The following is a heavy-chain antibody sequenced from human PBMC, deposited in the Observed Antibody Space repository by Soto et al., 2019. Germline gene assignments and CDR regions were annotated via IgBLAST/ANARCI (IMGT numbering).Heavy chain of an antibody. CDR3: ATRYWSEYSSSLRLLDFDY. J-gene: IGHJ4*02. Sequence: GGSLRLSCAASGFTFSSYAMSWVRQAPGKGLEWVSAISGSGGSTYYADSVKGRFTISRDNSKNTLYRQMNSLRAEETAVYYCATRYWSEYSSSLRLLDFDYWGQGTLVTVSS. D-gene: IGHD6-6*01. V-gene: IGHV3-23*01. CDR1: GFTFSSYA. CDR2: ISGSGGST.